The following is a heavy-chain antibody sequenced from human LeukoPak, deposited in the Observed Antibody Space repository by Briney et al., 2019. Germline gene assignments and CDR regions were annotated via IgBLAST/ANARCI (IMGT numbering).Heavy chain of an antibody. V-gene: IGHV3-23*01. J-gene: IGHJ4*02. CDR1: GFTFNSYA. Sequence: GGSLRLSCAAPGFTFNSYAMAWVRQAQGKGLEWVSAISGSGAYTYYADSVKGRFAISRDSSKNMLYLQMNSLRAEDTAIYYCAKDIGPDYGDYLDYWGQGTLVTVSS. D-gene: IGHD4-17*01. CDR2: ISGSGAYT. CDR3: AKDIGPDYGDYLDY.